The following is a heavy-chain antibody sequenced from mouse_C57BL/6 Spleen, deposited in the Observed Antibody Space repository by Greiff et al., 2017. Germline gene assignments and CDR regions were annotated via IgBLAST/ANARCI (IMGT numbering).Heavy chain of an antibody. CDR3: ARSHYYGSSFYFDY. V-gene: IGHV1-54*01. Sequence: VKLQESGAELVRPGTSVKVSCKASGYAFTNYLIEWVKQRPGQGLEWIGVINPGSGGTNYNEKFKGKATLTADKSSSTAYMQLSSLTSEDSAVYFCARSHYYGSSFYFDYWGQGTTLTVSS. CDR2: INPGSGGT. D-gene: IGHD1-1*01. J-gene: IGHJ2*01. CDR1: GYAFTNYL.